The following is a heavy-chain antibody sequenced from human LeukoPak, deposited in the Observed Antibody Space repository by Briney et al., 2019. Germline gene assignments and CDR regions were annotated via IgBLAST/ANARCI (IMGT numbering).Heavy chain of an antibody. J-gene: IGHJ3*02. Sequence: PGRSLRLSCAASGFTFSSYAMHWVRQAPGKGLEWVAVISYDGSNKYYADSVKGRFTISRDNSKNTLYLQMNSLRAEDTAVYYCAKDLRDSSGYYYNAFDIWGQGTMVTVSS. CDR2: ISYDGSNK. D-gene: IGHD3-22*01. CDR1: GFTFSSYA. V-gene: IGHV3-30*04. CDR3: AKDLRDSSGYYYNAFDI.